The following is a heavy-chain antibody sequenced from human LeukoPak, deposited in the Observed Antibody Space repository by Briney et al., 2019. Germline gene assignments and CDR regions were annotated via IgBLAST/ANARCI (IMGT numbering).Heavy chain of an antibody. CDR2: IIPIFGTA. J-gene: IGHJ6*03. CDR3: AREAIVVVPAARSYYYYYMDV. V-gene: IGHV1-69*06. CDR1: GGTFSSYA. D-gene: IGHD2-2*01. Sequence: SVKVSCKASGGTFSSYAISWVRQAPGQGLEWMGGIIPIFGTANYAQKFRGRVTITADKSTRTAYMELSSLRSEDTAVYYCAREAIVVVPAARSYYYYYMDVWGKGTTVTISS.